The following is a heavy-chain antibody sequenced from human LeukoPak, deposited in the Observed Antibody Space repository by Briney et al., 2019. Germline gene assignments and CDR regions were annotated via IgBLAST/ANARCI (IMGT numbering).Heavy chain of an antibody. CDR1: GYTFTSYY. V-gene: IGHV1-46*01. CDR3: AGSSAPGDYYYYGMDV. Sequence: ASVKVSCKASGYTFTSYYMHWVRQAPGQGLEWMGLINPSGGSTSYAQKFQGRVTMTRDTSTSTVYMELSSLRSEDTAVYYCAGSSAPGDYYYYGMDVWGQGTTVTVSS. D-gene: IGHD3-10*01. J-gene: IGHJ6*02. CDR2: INPSGGST.